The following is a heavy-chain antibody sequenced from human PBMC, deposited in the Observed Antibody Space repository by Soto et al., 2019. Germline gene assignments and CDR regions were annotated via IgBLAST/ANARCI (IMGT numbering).Heavy chain of an antibody. Sequence: GASVKVSCKASGYTFTSYYMHWVRQAPGQGLEWTGIINPSGGSTSYAQKFQGRVTMTRDTSTSTVYMELSSLRSEDTAVYYCAREEVTIFGVVIIVPYYYYGMDVWGQGTTVTVSS. D-gene: IGHD3-3*01. J-gene: IGHJ6*02. V-gene: IGHV1-46*01. CDR1: GYTFTSYY. CDR2: INPSGGST. CDR3: AREEVTIFGVVIIVPYYYYGMDV.